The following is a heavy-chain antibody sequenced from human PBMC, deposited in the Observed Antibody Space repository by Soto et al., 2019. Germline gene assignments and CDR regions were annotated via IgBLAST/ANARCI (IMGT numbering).Heavy chain of an antibody. CDR2: ITSSGEHT. Sequence: GGSLRLSCAASGFNFRNSPMTWVRQAPGQGLEYVSSITSSGEHTFYADSVKGRFTISRDNSKSTLYLQMNSLRAEDTALYYCAKGRSYYYYYGVDVWGQGTTDTVSS. CDR3: AKGRSYYYYYGVDV. J-gene: IGHJ6*02. V-gene: IGHV3-23*01. CDR1: GFNFRNSP.